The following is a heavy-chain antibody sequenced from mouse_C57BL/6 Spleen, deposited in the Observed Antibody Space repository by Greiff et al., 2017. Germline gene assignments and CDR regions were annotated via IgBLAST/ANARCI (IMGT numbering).Heavy chain of an antibody. D-gene: IGHD1-1*01. CDR1: GYTFTSYW. V-gene: IGHV1-64*01. Sequence: QVKLQQPGAELVKPGASVKLSCKASGYTFTSYWMHWVKQRPGQGLEWIGMIHPNSGSTNYNEKFKSKATLTVDKASSTAYMQLSSLTSEDSALYYCAHGHGSSSFGCWGQGTLVTVAA. CDR2: IHPNSGST. CDR3: AHGHGSSSFGC. J-gene: IGHJ3*02.